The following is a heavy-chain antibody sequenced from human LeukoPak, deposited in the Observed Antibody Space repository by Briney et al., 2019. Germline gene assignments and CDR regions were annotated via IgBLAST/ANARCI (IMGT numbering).Heavy chain of an antibody. CDR1: GFTFSSYA. Sequence: GRSLRLSCAASGFTFSSYAMPWVRQAPGKGLEWVAVISYDGSNKYYADSVKGRFTISRDNSKNTLYLQMNSLRAEDTAVYYCARWGDYYDSSGYPHYFDYWGQGTLVTVSS. CDR2: ISYDGSNK. V-gene: IGHV3-30-3*01. CDR3: ARWGDYYDSSGYPHYFDY. D-gene: IGHD3-22*01. J-gene: IGHJ4*02.